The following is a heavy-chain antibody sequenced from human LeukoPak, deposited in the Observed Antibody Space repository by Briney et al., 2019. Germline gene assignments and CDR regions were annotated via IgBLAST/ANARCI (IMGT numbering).Heavy chain of an antibody. CDR1: GGAFSSYA. J-gene: IGHJ4*02. CDR3: ARAGGGSYYDY. Sequence: GASVKVSCKASGGAFSSYAISWVRQVPGQGLEWMGRIIPIFGTANYAQKFQGRVTITTDESTSTAYMELSSLRSEDTAVYYCARAGGGSYYDYWGQGTLVTVSS. V-gene: IGHV1-69*05. D-gene: IGHD1-26*01. CDR2: IIPIFGTA.